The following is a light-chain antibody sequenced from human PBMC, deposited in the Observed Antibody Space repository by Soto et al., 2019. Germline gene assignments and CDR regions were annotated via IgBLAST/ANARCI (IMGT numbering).Light chain of an antibody. V-gene: IGKV2-28*01. J-gene: IGKJ4*01. Sequence: DIVMTQSPLSLPVTPGEPASIFCSSSQSLLHSNGYDYLDWYLQKPGQSPQLLIYLGSDRASGVPDRFSGSGSGTDFTLKISRVEAEDVGVYYCMQSIQLPRTFGGGTKVDIK. CDR2: LGS. CDR1: QSLLHSNGYDY. CDR3: MQSIQLPRT.